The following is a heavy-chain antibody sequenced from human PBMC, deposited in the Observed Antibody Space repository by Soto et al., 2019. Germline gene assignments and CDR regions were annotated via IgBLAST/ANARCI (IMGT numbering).Heavy chain of an antibody. CDR1: GGTFSSYT. D-gene: IGHD6-13*01. Sequence: SVKVSCKASGGTFSSYTISWVRQAPGQGLEWMGRIIPILGIANYAQKFQGRVTITADKSTSTAYMELSSLRSEDTAVYYCARGIAADGISWFDPWGQGTLVTVSS. J-gene: IGHJ5*02. CDR3: ARGIAADGISWFDP. CDR2: IIPILGIA. V-gene: IGHV1-69*02.